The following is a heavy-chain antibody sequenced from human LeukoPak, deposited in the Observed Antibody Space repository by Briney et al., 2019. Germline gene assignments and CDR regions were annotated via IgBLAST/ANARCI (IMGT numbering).Heavy chain of an antibody. Sequence: ASVNVSCKASGYTFTNYYMHWVRQAPGQGLDWMGWINPNSGGTNYAQKFQGRVTMTRDTSISTAYMELSRLRSDDTAVYYCARAEGVDYWGQGTLVTVSS. V-gene: IGHV1-2*02. CDR2: INPNSGGT. CDR1: GYTFTNYY. J-gene: IGHJ4*02. CDR3: ARAEGVDY.